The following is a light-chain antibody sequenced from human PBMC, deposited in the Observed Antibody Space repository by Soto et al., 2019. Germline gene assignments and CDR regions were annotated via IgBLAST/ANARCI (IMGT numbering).Light chain of an antibody. CDR3: QQYGSSTWT. CDR1: QSISAW. Sequence: DIQMTQSPSTLSATAGDRVTITCRASQSISAWLAWYQQKPGKAPKLLIYDASNLVSAVPSRFSGSGSGTDFTLTISRLEPEDFAVYYCQQYGSSTWTFGQGTKV. V-gene: IGKV1-5*01. CDR2: DAS. J-gene: IGKJ1*01.